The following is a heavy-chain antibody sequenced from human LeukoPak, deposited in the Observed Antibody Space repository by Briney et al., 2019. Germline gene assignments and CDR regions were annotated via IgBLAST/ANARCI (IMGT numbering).Heavy chain of an antibody. D-gene: IGHD1-7*01. CDR3: AKDLRYNWNYHFDY. CDR1: GFTFSSHA. CDR2: ISGSGGST. V-gene: IGHV3-23*01. Sequence: GGSLRLSCAASGFTFSSHAMSWVRQAPGKGLEWVSAISGSGGSTYYADSVKGRFTISRDNSKNTLYLQMNSLRAEDTAVYYCAKDLRYNWNYHFDYWGQGTLVTVSS. J-gene: IGHJ4*02.